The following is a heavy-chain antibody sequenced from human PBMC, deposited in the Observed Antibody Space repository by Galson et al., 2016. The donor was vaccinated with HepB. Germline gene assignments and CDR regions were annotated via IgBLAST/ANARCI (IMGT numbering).Heavy chain of an antibody. D-gene: IGHD3-10*02. CDR1: GFTFSSYG. Sequence: SLRLSCAASGFTFSSYGMHWGRQAPGKWLEWVAVIWYDGNTKFYADSVKGRFTISRDNSNNTLYLQMNSLRTEDTAIYYCADRQMFSWGQGTLVTVSS. CDR2: IWYDGNTK. V-gene: IGHV3-33*08. J-gene: IGHJ5*02. CDR3: ADRQMFS.